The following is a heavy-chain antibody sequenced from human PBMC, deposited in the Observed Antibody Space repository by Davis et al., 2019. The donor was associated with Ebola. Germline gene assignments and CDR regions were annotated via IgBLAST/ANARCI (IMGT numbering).Heavy chain of an antibody. CDR2: IIPVVDTK. Sequence: SVKVSCKTSGYTFTDYYIHWVRQAPGQGLEWMGRIIPVVDTKDYAQKFQGRVTLTADKATNTAYMELSGLRFDDTAVYYCARGKWFDPWGQGTLVSVTS. CDR3: ARGKWFDP. CDR1: GYTFTDYY. J-gene: IGHJ5*02. V-gene: IGHV1-69*08.